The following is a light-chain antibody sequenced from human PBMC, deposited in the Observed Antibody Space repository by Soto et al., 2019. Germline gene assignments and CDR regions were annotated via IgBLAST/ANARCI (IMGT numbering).Light chain of an antibody. Sequence: EIVLTQSPGTLSLSPGERVTLSCRASQSVSSNLAWYQQKPGQAPRLLIYGASSRATGIPDRFSGSGSGTEFTLTISSLQSEDFAVYYCRQYNNWPRTFGQGTKVDIK. V-gene: IGKV3D-15*01. CDR1: QSVSSN. J-gene: IGKJ1*01. CDR2: GAS. CDR3: RQYNNWPRT.